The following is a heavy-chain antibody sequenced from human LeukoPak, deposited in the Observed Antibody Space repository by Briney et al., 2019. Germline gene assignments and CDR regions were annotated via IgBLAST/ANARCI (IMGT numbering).Heavy chain of an antibody. CDR2: IYSGGTT. J-gene: IGHJ4*02. Sequence: GGSLRLSCATSGFTVSSNYMSWVRQAPGRGLEWVSVIYSGGTTYYADSVKGRFTVSRDSSKNTLYLQMNSLRAEDTAVYYCASGGRYSGSYSVVDYWGQGTLVTVSS. CDR1: GFTVSSNY. D-gene: IGHD1-26*01. V-gene: IGHV3-53*01. CDR3: ASGGRYSGSYSVVDY.